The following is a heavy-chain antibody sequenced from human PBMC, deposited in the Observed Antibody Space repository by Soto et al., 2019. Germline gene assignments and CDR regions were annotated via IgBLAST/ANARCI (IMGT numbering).Heavy chain of an antibody. Sequence: QVQLVQSGAEVKKPGSSVKVSCKASGGTFSSYAISWVRQAPGQGLEWMGGIIPSCGTANYAQKIQGRVTITADESTSTAYMELSSLRSEDTAVYYCARHVPAAGYYYGMDVWGQGTTFTVSS. CDR1: GGTFSSYA. CDR3: ARHVPAAGYYYGMDV. V-gene: IGHV1-69*12. D-gene: IGHD2-2*01. J-gene: IGHJ6*02. CDR2: IIPSCGTA.